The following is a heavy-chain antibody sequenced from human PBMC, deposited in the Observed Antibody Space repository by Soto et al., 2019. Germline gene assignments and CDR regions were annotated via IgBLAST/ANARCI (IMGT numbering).Heavy chain of an antibody. CDR1: GGTFSIYA. CDR3: ASSYVAMATIKSYWCDP. Sequence: QVQLVQSGAEVKKPGSSVKVSCKASGGTFSIYAISWVRQAPGQGLEWMGGIIPIFGTANYAQKFQGRVTITADQSTRSAYTELSSLKSEDTAVYYCASSYVAMATIKSYWCDPWGQGTLVTVSS. CDR2: IIPIFGTA. V-gene: IGHV1-69*12. D-gene: IGHD5-12*01. J-gene: IGHJ5*02.